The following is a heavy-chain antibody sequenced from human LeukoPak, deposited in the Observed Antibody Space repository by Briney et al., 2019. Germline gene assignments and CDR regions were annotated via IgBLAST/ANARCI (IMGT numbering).Heavy chain of an antibody. J-gene: IGHJ4*02. Sequence: PGGSLRLSCAASGFSLKTFWIHWIRQAPGGRLVWVSRISPDGSIPTYADSVKGRFAISRDNAKNTLYLQMNRLRADDSAIYYCVSDSGTRSGGDSWGQGTLVTVSS. D-gene: IGHD1-26*01. CDR3: VSDSGTRSGGDS. V-gene: IGHV3-74*01. CDR2: ISPDGSIP. CDR1: GFSLKTFW.